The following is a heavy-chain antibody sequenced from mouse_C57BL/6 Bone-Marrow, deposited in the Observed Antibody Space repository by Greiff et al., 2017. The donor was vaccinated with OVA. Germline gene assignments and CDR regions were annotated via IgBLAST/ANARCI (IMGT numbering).Heavy chain of an antibody. Sequence: EVQLQESGPGLVKPSQSLSLTCSVTGYSITSGYYWNWIRQFPGNKLEWMGYISYDGSNNYNPSLKNRISITRDTSKNQFFLKLNSVTTEDTATYYCASRWLPSYYFDYWGQGTTLTVSS. CDR1: GYSITSGYY. V-gene: IGHV3-6*01. CDR3: ASRWLPSYYFDY. J-gene: IGHJ2*01. D-gene: IGHD2-3*01. CDR2: ISYDGSN.